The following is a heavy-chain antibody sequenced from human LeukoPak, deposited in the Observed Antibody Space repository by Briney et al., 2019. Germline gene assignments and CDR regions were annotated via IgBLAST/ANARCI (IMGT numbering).Heavy chain of an antibody. Sequence: PGGSLRLSCAASGFTFSSCGMHWVRQAPGKGLEWVALIFYDGSNKYYSDSVKGRFTTSRDNSNNTLYLQMNGLRAEDTAVYYCACAGRGYYDSLDYWGQGNLVTVSS. CDR3: ACAGRGYYDSLDY. CDR1: GFTFSSCG. V-gene: IGHV3-33*01. J-gene: IGHJ4*02. D-gene: IGHD3-22*01. CDR2: IFYDGSNK.